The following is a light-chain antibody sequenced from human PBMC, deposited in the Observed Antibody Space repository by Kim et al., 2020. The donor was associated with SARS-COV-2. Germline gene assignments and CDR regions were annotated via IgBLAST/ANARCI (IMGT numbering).Light chain of an antibody. Sequence: ASVKHTCTLSNGHSSYDIAWHQQQPEKGPRYLMKLNSDGSHSKGDGIPDRFSGSSSGAERYLTISSLQSEDEADYYCQTWGSGVLVFGGGTQLTVL. CDR3: QTWGSGVLV. CDR2: LNSDGSH. CDR1: NGHSSYD. J-gene: IGLJ2*01. V-gene: IGLV4-69*01.